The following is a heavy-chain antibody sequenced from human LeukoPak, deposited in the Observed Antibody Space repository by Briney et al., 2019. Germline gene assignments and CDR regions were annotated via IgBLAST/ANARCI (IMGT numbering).Heavy chain of an antibody. CDR1: GDSFSSGDYY. J-gene: IGHJ5*02. Sequence: TLSLTCTVSGDSFSSGDYYWGWIRQPPGKGLEWIGYIYYSGGTYYNPSLKSRVTISIDTSKNQFSLKLSPVTVADTAVYYCARVQYYYGSGNSNWFDPWGQGTLVTVSS. D-gene: IGHD3-10*01. V-gene: IGHV4-30-4*01. CDR2: IYYSGGT. CDR3: ARVQYYYGSGNSNWFDP.